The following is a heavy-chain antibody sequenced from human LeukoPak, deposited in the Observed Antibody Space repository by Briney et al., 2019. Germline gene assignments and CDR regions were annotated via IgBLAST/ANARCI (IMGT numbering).Heavy chain of an antibody. D-gene: IGHD2-21*02. V-gene: IGHV4-34*01. CDR2: INHSGST. CDR3: ARVSSTYCGGDCLYFDY. Sequence: SETLSLTCAVYGGSFSGYYWSWIRQPPGKGLEWIGEINHSGSTNYNPSLKSRVTISVDTSKNQFSLKLSSVTAADTAVYYCARVSSTYCGGDCLYFDYWGQGTLVTVSS. J-gene: IGHJ4*02. CDR1: GGSFSGYY.